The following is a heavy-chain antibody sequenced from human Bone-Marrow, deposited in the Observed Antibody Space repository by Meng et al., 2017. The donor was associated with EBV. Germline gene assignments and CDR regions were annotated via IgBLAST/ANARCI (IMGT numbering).Heavy chain of an antibody. CDR1: GFTFSNAW. D-gene: IGHD5-18*01. J-gene: IGHJ4*02. CDR2: IKSKTDGGTT. Sequence: EVQLVESGGDLVKPGWPLRLSCAASGFTFSNAWMSWVHQAPGKGLEWVGRIKSKTDGGTTDYAAPVKDRFSISRDDSKNTLYLQINSLKTEDTAVYYCAKGGYSLGYWGQGTLVTVDS. V-gene: IGHV3-15*01. CDR3: AKGGYSLGY.